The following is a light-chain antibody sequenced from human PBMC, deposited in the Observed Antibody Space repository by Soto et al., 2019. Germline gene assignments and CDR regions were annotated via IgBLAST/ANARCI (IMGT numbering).Light chain of an antibody. J-gene: IGKJ2*01. V-gene: IGKV3-15*01. Sequence: EIVMTQSPATLSVSPGERATLSCRASQSVSSNLAWYQQKPGQAPRLLIYGASTWATGIPARFSGSGSGTDFTLTISRLEPEDFAVYYCQQYGSSPYTFGQGTKLEIK. CDR3: QQYGSSPYT. CDR2: GAS. CDR1: QSVSSN.